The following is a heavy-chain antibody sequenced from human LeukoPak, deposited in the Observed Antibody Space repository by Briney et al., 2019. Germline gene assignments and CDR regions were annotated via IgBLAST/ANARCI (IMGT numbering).Heavy chain of an antibody. D-gene: IGHD1-1*01. CDR2: IYYSGST. CDR3: ARKWNDGFDY. CDR1: GGSFSGYY. Sequence: KASETLSLTCAVYGGSFSGYYWSWIRQPPGKGLEWIGYIYYSGSTNYNPSLKSRVTISVDTSKNQFSLKLSSVTAADTAVYYCARKWNDGFDYWGQGTLVTVSS. J-gene: IGHJ4*02. V-gene: IGHV4-59*01.